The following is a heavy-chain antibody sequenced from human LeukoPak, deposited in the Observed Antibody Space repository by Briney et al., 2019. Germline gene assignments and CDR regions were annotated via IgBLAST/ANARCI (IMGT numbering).Heavy chain of an antibody. J-gene: IGHJ4*02. Sequence: GGSLRLPCAASGFTFSSYAMHWVRQAPGKGLEWVAVISYDGSNKYYADSVKGRFTISRDNSKNTLYLQMDSLRGEDTAVYYCAKDFRIGYSAHFDYWGQGALVTVSS. CDR1: GFTFSSYA. CDR2: ISYDGSNK. D-gene: IGHD2-21*01. CDR3: AKDFRIGYSAHFDY. V-gene: IGHV3-30-3*01.